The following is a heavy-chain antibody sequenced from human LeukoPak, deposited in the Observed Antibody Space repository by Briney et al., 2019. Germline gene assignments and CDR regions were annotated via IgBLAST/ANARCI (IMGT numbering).Heavy chain of an antibody. Sequence: SETLSLTCTVSGGSISSYYWSWIRQPAGKGLEWIGRVYTSGSTNYNHSLKSRVTMSVDTSKNQFSLKLSSVTAADTAVYYCARVRTYYDILTGYSDNAFDIWGQGTMVTVSS. CDR3: ARVRTYYDILTGYSDNAFDI. CDR1: GGSISSYY. CDR2: VYTSGST. V-gene: IGHV4-4*07. D-gene: IGHD3-9*01. J-gene: IGHJ3*02.